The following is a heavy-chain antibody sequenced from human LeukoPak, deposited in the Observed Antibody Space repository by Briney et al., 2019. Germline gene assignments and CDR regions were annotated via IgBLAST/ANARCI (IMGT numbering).Heavy chain of an antibody. CDR1: GYTFTSYG. CDR2: ISAYNGVT. V-gene: IGHV1-18*01. J-gene: IGHJ4*02. D-gene: IGHD1-26*01. CDR3: ARDYRARVGRHSDLGGECDY. Sequence: ASVKVSCKASGYTFTSYGFSWVRQAPGQGLEWMGWISAYNGVTKYALRYQGRVTLTTDTSTGTAYMELRSLRYDDTAVYYCARDYRARVGRHSDLGGECDYWGQGTLVTVSS.